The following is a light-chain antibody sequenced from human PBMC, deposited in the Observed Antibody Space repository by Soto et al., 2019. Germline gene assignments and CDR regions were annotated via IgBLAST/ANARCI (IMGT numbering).Light chain of an antibody. Sequence: EIVLTQSPGSLSLSLGERATLSCRASQSVDSAFFAWYQQKPGQPPRLLMYGASRRATGIPDRFSGSASGTDFTLTISRLEPEDFAVYYCQQYASSLTFGQGTKVEI. J-gene: IGKJ1*01. V-gene: IGKV3-20*01. CDR2: GAS. CDR1: QSVDSAF. CDR3: QQYASSLT.